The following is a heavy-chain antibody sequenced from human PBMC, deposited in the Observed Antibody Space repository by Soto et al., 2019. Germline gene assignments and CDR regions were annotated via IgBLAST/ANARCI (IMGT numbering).Heavy chain of an antibody. CDR3: ARETRSVGATSGRRYDY. D-gene: IGHD1-26*01. Sequence: ASVKVSCKASGYTFTSYYMHWVRQAPGQGLEWMGIINPSGGSTSYAQKFQGRVTMTRDTSTSTVYMELSSLRSEDTAVYYCARETRSVGATSGRRYDYWGQGTLVTVSS. J-gene: IGHJ4*02. CDR2: INPSGGST. V-gene: IGHV1-46*01. CDR1: GYTFTSYY.